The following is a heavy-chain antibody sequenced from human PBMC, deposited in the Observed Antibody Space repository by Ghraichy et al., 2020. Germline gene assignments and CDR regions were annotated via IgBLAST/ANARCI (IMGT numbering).Heavy chain of an antibody. CDR1: GYSFSIYW. J-gene: IGHJ3*02. Sequence: GESLNISCKGSGYSFSIYWIGWVRQMPGKGLEWMGIIYPGDSDTRYSPSFQGQVTISADKSISTAYLQWSSLKASDTAIYYCARRGRRDGDYRGLRSNGAFDIWGQGTMVTVSS. CDR2: IYPGDSDT. CDR3: ARRGRRDGDYRGLRSNGAFDI. V-gene: IGHV5-51*01. D-gene: IGHD4-17*01.